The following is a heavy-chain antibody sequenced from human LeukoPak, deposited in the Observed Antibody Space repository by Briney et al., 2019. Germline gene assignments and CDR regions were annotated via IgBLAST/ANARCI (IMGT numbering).Heavy chain of an antibody. J-gene: IGHJ4*02. V-gene: IGHV4-34*01. D-gene: IGHD3-10*01. CDR1: GGSFSGYY. CDR2: INHSGST. CDR3: ARGIGWFGELLFDY. Sequence: SETLSLTCAVYGGSFSGYYWNWIRQPPGKGLEWIGEINHSGSTNYNPSLKSRVTISVDTSKNQFSLKLSSVTAADTAVYYCARGIGWFGELLFDYWGQGTLVTVSS.